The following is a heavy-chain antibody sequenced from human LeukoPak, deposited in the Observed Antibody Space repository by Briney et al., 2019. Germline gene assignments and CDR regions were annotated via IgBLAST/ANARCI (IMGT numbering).Heavy chain of an antibody. J-gene: IGHJ4*02. CDR3: ARGKDGDYRYDY. D-gene: IGHD4-17*01. V-gene: IGHV3-53*01. CDR2: IYSGGST. CDR1: GFTVSSNY. Sequence: PGGSLRLSYAASGFTVSSNYMSWVRQAPGKGLEWVSVIYSGGSTYYADSVKGRFTISRDNSKNTLYLQMNSLRAGDTAVYYCARGKDGDYRYDYWGQGTLVTVSS.